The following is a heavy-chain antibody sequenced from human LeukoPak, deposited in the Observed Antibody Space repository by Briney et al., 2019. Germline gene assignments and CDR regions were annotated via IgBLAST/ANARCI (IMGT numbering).Heavy chain of an antibody. D-gene: IGHD6-13*01. CDR2: ISNDGSVT. J-gene: IGHJ4*02. CDR3: AKDPPGGSWYGDH. CDR1: GFTFSNYA. V-gene: IGHV3-30*04. Sequence: PGRSLRLSCAASGFTFSNYAPHWVRQAPGKGLEWVAVISNDGSVTSYADSVKGRFTISRDNSNNPLFLQMRSLRGDDTAFYYCAKDPPGGSWYGDHWGQGTLVTVSS.